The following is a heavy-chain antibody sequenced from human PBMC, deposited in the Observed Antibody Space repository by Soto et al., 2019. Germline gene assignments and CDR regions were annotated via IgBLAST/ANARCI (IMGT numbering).Heavy chain of an antibody. CDR1: GFTFSSYS. J-gene: IGHJ6*02. CDR3: ARDLWGYCGTDCYPLDV. D-gene: IGHD2-21*02. Sequence: GGSLRLSCAASGFTFSSYSMNWVRQAPGKGLEWVSYISSSSTIYYADSVKGRFTISRDNAKNSLYLQMNSLRDEDTAVYYCARDLWGYCGTDCYPLDVWGQGTTVTVSS. CDR2: ISSSSTI. V-gene: IGHV3-48*02.